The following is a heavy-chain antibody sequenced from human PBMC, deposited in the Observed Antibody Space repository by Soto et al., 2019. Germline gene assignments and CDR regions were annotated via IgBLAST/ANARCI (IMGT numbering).Heavy chain of an antibody. V-gene: IGHV4-59*01. D-gene: IGHD3-16*01. J-gene: IGHJ6*04. CDR3: AADLPGDPDDYTVGISADV. Sequence: PSETLSLTCTVSGGSISSYYWSWIRQAPGKGLEWIGYIYYSGNTNYNPSLKSRVTISVDTSKNQFSLKLSSVTAADTAVYYCAADLPGDPDDYTVGISADVWGKGTTVTVSS. CDR1: GGSISSYY. CDR2: IYYSGNT.